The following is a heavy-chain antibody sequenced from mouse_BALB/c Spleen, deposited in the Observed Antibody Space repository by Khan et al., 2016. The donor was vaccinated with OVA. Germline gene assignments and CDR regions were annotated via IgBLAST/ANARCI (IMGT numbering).Heavy chain of an antibody. D-gene: IGHD2-14*01. CDR3: ARLGYSGTMDV. CDR1: GFTFTNYG. Sequence: QIQLVQSGPELRKPGETVQISCKASGFTFTNYGMNWVRQAPGKGLKWMGWINTYTGEPTFTDDFKGRFAFSLETSASTAYLQINSLQNEDTATXVCARLGYSGTMDVRGQGTSGTVPS. J-gene: IGHJ4*01. V-gene: IGHV9-3-1*01. CDR2: INTYTGEP.